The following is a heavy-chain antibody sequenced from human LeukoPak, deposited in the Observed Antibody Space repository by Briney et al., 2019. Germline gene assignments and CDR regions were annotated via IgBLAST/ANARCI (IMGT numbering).Heavy chain of an antibody. J-gene: IGHJ4*02. D-gene: IGHD6-13*01. CDR2: IKQDGSEK. Sequence: SGGSLRLSCAASGFTFSSYWMSWVRQAPGKGLEWVANIKQDGSEKYYVDSVRGRFTISRDNAKNSLYLQMNSLRAEDTAVYYCARGQAAAAGPYYFDYWGQGTLVTVSS. CDR1: GFTFSSYW. CDR3: ARGQAAAAGPYYFDY. V-gene: IGHV3-7*01.